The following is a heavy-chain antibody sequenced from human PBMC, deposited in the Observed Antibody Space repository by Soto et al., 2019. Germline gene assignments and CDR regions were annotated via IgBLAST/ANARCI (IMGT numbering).Heavy chain of an antibody. CDR3: ARDPVSRHGDQFDY. CDR2: ISYDGSNK. Sequence: GGSLRLSCAASGFTFSSYAMHWVRQAPGKGLEWVAVISYDGSNKYYADSVKGRFTISRDNSKNTLYLQMNSLRAEDTAVYYCARDPVSRHGDQFDYWGQGTLVTVSS. D-gene: IGHD4-17*01. V-gene: IGHV3-30-3*01. CDR1: GFTFSSYA. J-gene: IGHJ4*02.